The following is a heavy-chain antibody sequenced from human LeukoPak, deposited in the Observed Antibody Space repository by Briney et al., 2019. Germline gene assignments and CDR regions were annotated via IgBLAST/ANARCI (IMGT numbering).Heavy chain of an antibody. J-gene: IGHJ5*02. CDR3: TRQGDYSSSFDP. V-gene: IGHV4-39*01. D-gene: IGHD6-6*01. Sequence: PSETLSLTCTVSGGSISSSSYYWGWIRQPPGKGLEWIGSIYYSGSTYYNPSLKSRVTISVDTSKNQFSLKLSSVTAADTAVYYCTRQGDYSSSFDPWGQGTLVTVSS. CDR2: IYYSGST. CDR1: GGSISSSSYY.